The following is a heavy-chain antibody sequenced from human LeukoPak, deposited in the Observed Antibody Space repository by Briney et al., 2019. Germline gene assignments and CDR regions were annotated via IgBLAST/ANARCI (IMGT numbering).Heavy chain of an antibody. CDR2: IYTSGST. Sequence: SETLSLTCTVSGGSISSYYWSWIRQPAGKGLEWIGRIYTSGSTNYNPSLKSRVTMSVDTSKNQFSLKLSSVTAADTAVYYCAREGYCSSTSCYPAFDIWGQGTTVTVSS. CDR1: GGSISSYY. CDR3: AREGYCSSTSCYPAFDI. D-gene: IGHD2-2*01. J-gene: IGHJ3*02. V-gene: IGHV4-4*07.